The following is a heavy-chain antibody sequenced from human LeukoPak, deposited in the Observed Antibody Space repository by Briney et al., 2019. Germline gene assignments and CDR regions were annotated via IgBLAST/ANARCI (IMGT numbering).Heavy chain of an antibody. CDR3: AIRGWSTGGYYFDY. D-gene: IGHD6-19*01. J-gene: IGHJ4*02. CDR1: GYTFTSYA. CDR2: INAGNGNT. Sequence: GASVKVSCKASGYTFTSYAMHWVRQAPGQRLEWMGWINAGNGNTKYSQKFQGRVTITRDTSASTAYMELSSLRSEDTAVYYCAIRGWSTGGYYFDYWGQGTLVTVSS. V-gene: IGHV1-3*01.